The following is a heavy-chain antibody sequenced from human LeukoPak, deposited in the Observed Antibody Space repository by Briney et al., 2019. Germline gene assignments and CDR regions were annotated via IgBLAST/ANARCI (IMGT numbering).Heavy chain of an antibody. J-gene: IGHJ5*02. Sequence: SETLSLTCTVSGGSISTSNYYWGWIRQPPGKGLEWIGSIYKSGTTYYNPSLKSRVNISVDTSKNQFSLKLNSVTAADTAVYYCARFSVSQAWFDPWGQGTLVTVSS. CDR1: GGSISTSNYY. D-gene: IGHD1-14*01. CDR3: ARFSVSQAWFDP. CDR2: IYKSGTT. V-gene: IGHV4-39*07.